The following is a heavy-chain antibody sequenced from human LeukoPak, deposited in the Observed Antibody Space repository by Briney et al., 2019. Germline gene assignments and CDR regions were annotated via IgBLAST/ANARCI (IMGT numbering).Heavy chain of an antibody. Sequence: PSETLSLTCSVSGGSIGSSSYYWGWIRQPPGGGLEWIGSIYYSGNTYYNASLKSQVSISIDTSKNQFSLRLTSVTAADTAVYYCARQTGSGLFILPGGQGTLVTVSS. D-gene: IGHD3/OR15-3a*01. V-gene: IGHV4-39*01. CDR3: ARQTGSGLFILP. CDR2: IYYSGNT. J-gene: IGHJ4*02. CDR1: GGSIGSSSYY.